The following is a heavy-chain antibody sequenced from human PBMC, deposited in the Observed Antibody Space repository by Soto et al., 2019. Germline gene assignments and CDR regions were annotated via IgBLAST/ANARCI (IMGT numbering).Heavy chain of an antibody. D-gene: IGHD4-17*01. CDR2: ISGSGGST. CDR3: AKAHGDYQGFDY. J-gene: IGHJ4*02. V-gene: IGHV3-23*01. Sequence: VGSLRLACAASGFTFSSYAMSWVRQAPGKGLEWVSAISGSGGSTYYADSVKGRFTISRDNSKNTLYLQMNSLRAEDTAVYYCAKAHGDYQGFDYWGQGTLVTVSS. CDR1: GFTFSSYA.